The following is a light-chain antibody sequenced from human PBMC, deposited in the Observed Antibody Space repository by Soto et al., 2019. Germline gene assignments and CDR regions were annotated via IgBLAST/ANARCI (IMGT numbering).Light chain of an antibody. Sequence: QSVLTQPASVSGSPGQSIAISCTGNSSGIGTFNLVSWYQQHPGRAPKLIIFEVNNRPSGISNRFSGSKSGNTASLTISGLQVEDEAHYFCSSYTSASALAIFGGGTKLTVL. CDR3: SSYTSASALAI. CDR1: SSGIGTFNL. CDR2: EVN. V-gene: IGLV2-14*02. J-gene: IGLJ2*01.